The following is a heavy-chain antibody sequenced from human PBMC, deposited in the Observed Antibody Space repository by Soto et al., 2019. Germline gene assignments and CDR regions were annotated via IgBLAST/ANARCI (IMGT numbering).Heavy chain of an antibody. V-gene: IGHV3-72*01. CDR1: GFTFSDHY. J-gene: IGHJ4*02. CDR2: TRDKANSYTT. Sequence: EVQLVESGGGLVQPGGSLRLSCAASGFTFSDHYMDWVRQAPGKGLEWVGRTRDKANSYTTEYAASVKGRFTVSRDDSKNTLYLQMTSLKTEDTAVYYCARGSETPRPRFDYWGQGTLVTVSS. CDR3: ARGSETPRPRFDY.